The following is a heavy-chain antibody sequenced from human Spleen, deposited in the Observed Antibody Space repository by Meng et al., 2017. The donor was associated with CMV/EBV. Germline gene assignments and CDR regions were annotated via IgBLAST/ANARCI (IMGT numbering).Heavy chain of an antibody. CDR1: GFTFSDYT. CDR3: ARDLGYSSDSGY. CDR2: ISSGGGT. J-gene: IGHJ4*02. Sequence: GESLKISCAASGFTFSDYTMNWVRQAPGKGLEWVSSISSGGGTYYADSVKGRFTISRDNSKNTVFLQMNNLRPDDTAVYFCARDLGYSSDSGYWGQGTLVTVSS. D-gene: IGHD6-19*01. V-gene: IGHV3-69-1*01.